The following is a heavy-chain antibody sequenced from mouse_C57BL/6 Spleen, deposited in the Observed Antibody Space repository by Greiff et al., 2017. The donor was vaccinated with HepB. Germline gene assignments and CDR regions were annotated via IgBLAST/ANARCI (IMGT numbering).Heavy chain of an antibody. CDR1: GFTFSDYY. CDR2: INYDGSST. CDR3: ARCHYGRGYFDY. Sequence: EVKLVESEGGLVQPGSSMKLSCTASGFTFSDYYMAWVRQVPEKGLEWVANINYDGSSTYYLDSLKSRFIISRDNAKNILYLQMSSLKSEDTATYYCARCHYGRGYFDYWGQGTTLTVSS. D-gene: IGHD1-1*01. V-gene: IGHV5-16*01. J-gene: IGHJ2*01.